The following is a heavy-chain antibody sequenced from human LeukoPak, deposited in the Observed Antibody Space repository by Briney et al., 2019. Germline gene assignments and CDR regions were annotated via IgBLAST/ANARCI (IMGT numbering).Heavy chain of an antibody. CDR1: GSRFTNYW. CDR2: IEPSDSYT. CDR3: ATLILRAAPYYLDY. J-gene: IGHJ4*02. D-gene: IGHD3-16*01. V-gene: IGHV5-10-1*01. Sequence: RGESLKISCKGSGSRFTNYWISWVRQMPGKGREWMVRIEPSDSYTDYSSSFQGHVTFSDDKSITTAYLQWSSLRASDTAMYYCATLILRAAPYYLDYWGQGNLVTVSS.